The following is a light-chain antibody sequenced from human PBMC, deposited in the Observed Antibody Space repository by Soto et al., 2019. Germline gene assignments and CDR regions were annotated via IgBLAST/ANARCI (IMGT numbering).Light chain of an antibody. Sequence: DIVMTQSPDDLAVSLGERATINCKSRESLLYSANYKNYLAWYQQKPGQPPKLLIYWASTRESGVPDRFSGSGSGTDFTLTISSLKAEDGEVDYCQQYSTAPWTWGQGTKVDIK. V-gene: IGKV4-1*01. CDR3: QQYSTAPWT. CDR1: ESLLYSANYKNY. CDR2: WAS. J-gene: IGKJ1*01.